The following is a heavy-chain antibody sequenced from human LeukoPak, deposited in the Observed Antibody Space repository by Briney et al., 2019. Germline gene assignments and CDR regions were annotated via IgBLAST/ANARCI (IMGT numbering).Heavy chain of an antibody. Sequence: GGSLRLSCAASGFTFSRYAMSWVRQAPGKGLEWVSAINTSGGSTYYADSVKGRFTISRDNSKNTLYLQMNSLRAEDTAVYYCAAGSSGYYLPFDCWGQGTLVTVSS. V-gene: IGHV3-23*01. J-gene: IGHJ4*02. CDR2: INTSGGST. CDR3: AAGSSGYYLPFDC. D-gene: IGHD3-22*01. CDR1: GFTFSRYA.